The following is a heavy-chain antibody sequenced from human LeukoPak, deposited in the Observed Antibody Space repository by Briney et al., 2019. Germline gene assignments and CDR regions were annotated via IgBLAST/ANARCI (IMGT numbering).Heavy chain of an antibody. Sequence: PGGSLRLSCSASGFTFSSYWRGWVRRAPGKGLEGVANIKQDGSEKYYVDSVSGRFASSRDNAMNSLYLQMNSLRAGDTAVYYCARGRRSWSSPCDYWGPGTLVTVSS. CDR2: IKQDGSEK. D-gene: IGHD6-13*01. V-gene: IGHV3-7*01. CDR3: ARGRRSWSSPCDY. CDR1: GFTFSSYW. J-gene: IGHJ4*02.